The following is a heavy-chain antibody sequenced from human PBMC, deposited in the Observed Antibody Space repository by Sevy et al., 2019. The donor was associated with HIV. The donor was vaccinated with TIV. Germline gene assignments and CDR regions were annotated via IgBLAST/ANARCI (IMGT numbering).Heavy chain of an antibody. CDR1: GFTFSSYW. Sequence: GGSLRLSCVASGFTFSSYWMTWVRQAPGRGLEWVANIRQDGSDKFYVDSVKGRFTISRHNAKNSLYLQMNSLRAEDTAVYYCARFEDYWGQGTLVTVSS. V-gene: IGHV3-7*01. CDR3: ARFEDY. J-gene: IGHJ4*02. CDR2: IRQDGSDK.